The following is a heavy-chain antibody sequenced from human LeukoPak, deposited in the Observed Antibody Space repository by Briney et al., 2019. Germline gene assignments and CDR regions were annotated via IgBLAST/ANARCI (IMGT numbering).Heavy chain of an antibody. J-gene: IGHJ3*02. Sequence: SGGSLRLSCVVSGFTFSGYAMGWVRQAPGKGLEWVSGISGSGGSTYYADSVKGRFTISRDNSKNTLYLQMNGLRAEDTAVYYCAKDPWRWELAEDDAFDIWGQGAMVTVSS. CDR1: GFTFSGYA. CDR2: ISGSGGST. D-gene: IGHD1-26*01. CDR3: AKDPWRWELAEDDAFDI. V-gene: IGHV3-23*01.